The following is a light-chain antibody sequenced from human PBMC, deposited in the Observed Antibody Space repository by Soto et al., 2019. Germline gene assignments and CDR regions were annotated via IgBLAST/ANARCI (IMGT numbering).Light chain of an antibody. Sequence: DIQMTQAPSTLSASVGDRVTITCRASQTISSWLAWYQQKPGTAPKILIYDVSSLESGVPSRFSGSRSGTEFTLTISSLQPDDFATYYCQQYNSYPLTFGQGTKVEVK. CDR1: QTISSW. CDR2: DVS. CDR3: QQYNSYPLT. J-gene: IGKJ1*01. V-gene: IGKV1-5*01.